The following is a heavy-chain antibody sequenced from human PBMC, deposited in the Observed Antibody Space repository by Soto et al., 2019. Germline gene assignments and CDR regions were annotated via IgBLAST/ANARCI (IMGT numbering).Heavy chain of an antibody. J-gene: IGHJ4*02. V-gene: IGHV3-7*01. CDR3: ATSLI. CDR2: IKGDGSEK. Sequence: EVQLVESGGGLVQPGGSLRLSCTASGFTFRTYWMNWVRQAPGKGLEWVASIKGDGSEKYYVDPVKGRFSISRDNTMNSLYLQINILRAAYTAVYYCATSLIRGQGALVTVSS. CDR1: GFTFRTYW. D-gene: IGHD6-6*01.